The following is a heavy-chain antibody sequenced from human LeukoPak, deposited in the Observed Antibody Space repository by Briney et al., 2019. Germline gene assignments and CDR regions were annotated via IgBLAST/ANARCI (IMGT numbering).Heavy chain of an antibody. CDR1: GGSISSYY. CDR2: IYYSGST. D-gene: IGHD2-2*01. J-gene: IGHJ4*02. CDR3: ARYGGYCSSTSCYPFDY. V-gene: IGHV4-59*01. Sequence: SETLSLTCTVSGGSISSYYWSWIRQPPGKGLEWIGYIYYSGSTNYNPSLKSRVTTSVDTSKNQFSLKLSSVTAADTAVYYCARYGGYCSSTSCYPFDYWGQGTLVTVSS.